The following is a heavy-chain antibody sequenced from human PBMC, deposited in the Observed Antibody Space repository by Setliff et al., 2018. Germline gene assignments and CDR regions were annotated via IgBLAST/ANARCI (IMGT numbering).Heavy chain of an antibody. CDR3: ARGARLYETDHRYYGWLDP. V-gene: IGHV3-48*03. D-gene: IGHD3-16*02. CDR2: ISGSGSTI. Sequence: PGGSLRLSCAASGFTFSSYEMNWVRQAPGKGLEWISYISGSGSTIYYADSVKGRFTISKDNAKNSLYRQMNNLRAEDTAVYHCARGARLYETDHRYYGWLDPWGQGTLVTVSS. CDR1: GFTFSSYE. J-gene: IGHJ5*02.